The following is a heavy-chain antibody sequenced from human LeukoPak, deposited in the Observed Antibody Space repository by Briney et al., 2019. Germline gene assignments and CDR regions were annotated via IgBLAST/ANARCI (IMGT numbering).Heavy chain of an antibody. CDR1: GFTFRTYS. CDR3: ARGSGTYYIY. CDR2: ISSSSSYI. J-gene: IGHJ4*02. V-gene: IGHV3-21*01. Sequence: GGSLRLSCVASGFTFRTYSMNWVRQAPGKGLEWVSSISSSSSYIYYADSVKGRFTISRDNAKNSLFLQMNSLRAEDTAVYYCARGSGTYYIYWGQGTLLTVSS. D-gene: IGHD1-26*01.